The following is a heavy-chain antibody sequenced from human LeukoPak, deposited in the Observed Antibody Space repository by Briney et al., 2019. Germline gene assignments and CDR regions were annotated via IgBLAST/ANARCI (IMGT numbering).Heavy chain of an antibody. D-gene: IGHD3-10*01. CDR3: ARLEYLFGSGSYSPHNWFAP. CDR2: VNHSGSA. V-gene: IGHV4-34*01. J-gene: IGHJ5*02. CDR1: GGSFSGYY. Sequence: PSETLSLTCAVHGGSFSGYYWTWIRQPPGKGLEWIGEVNHSGSAKYNPSLKSRVTISIGTPKQRVSLRLTSVTAADTAVYYCARLEYLFGSGSYSPHNWFAPWGQGTLVTVSS.